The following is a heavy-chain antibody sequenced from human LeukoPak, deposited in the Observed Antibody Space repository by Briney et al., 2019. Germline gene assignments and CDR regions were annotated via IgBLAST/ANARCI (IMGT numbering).Heavy chain of an antibody. J-gene: IGHJ4*02. D-gene: IGHD3-10*02. CDR2: ISSSGSTI. V-gene: IGHV3-48*03. Sequence: GGSLRLSCAASGFTFSSYEMSWVRQAPGKGLEWVSYISSSGSTIYYADSVQGRFTISRDNAQNSLYLQMSSLRAEDTAVYYCARNVYNFDYWGQGTLVTVSS. CDR1: GFTFSSYE. CDR3: ARNVYNFDY.